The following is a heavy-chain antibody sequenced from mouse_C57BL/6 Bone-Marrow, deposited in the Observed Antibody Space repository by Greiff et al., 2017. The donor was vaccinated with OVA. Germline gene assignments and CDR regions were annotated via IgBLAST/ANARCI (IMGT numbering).Heavy chain of an antibody. CDR2: IYPGGGYT. V-gene: IGHV1-63*01. D-gene: IGHD1-1*01. CDR3: ARHGSSYGYFDV. J-gene: IGHJ1*03. CDR1: GYTFTNYW. Sequence: VQLQQSGAELARPGASVKLSCKASGYTFTNYWIGWAKQRPGHGLEWIGDIYPGGGYTNYNEKFKGKATLTADKSSSTAYMQFSSLTSEDSAIYYCARHGSSYGYFDVWGTGTTVTVSS.